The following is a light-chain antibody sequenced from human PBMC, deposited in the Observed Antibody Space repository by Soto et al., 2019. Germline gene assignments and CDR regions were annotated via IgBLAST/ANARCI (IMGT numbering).Light chain of an antibody. Sequence: QSVLTQPPSASGTPGQGVTISCSGRSSNIGTNTVIWYQQLPGAAPKLLIYSDNQRPSGVPDRFAGSKSGTSASLAISGLQSEDEADYYCAAWDVSLVVFGGGTKLTVL. CDR3: AAWDVSLVV. J-gene: IGLJ2*01. CDR2: SDN. V-gene: IGLV1-44*01. CDR1: SSNIGTNT.